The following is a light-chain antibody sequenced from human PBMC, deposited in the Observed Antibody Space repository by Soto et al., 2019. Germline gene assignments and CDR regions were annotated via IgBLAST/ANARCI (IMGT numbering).Light chain of an antibody. CDR3: GADHDSGSNPMWV. J-gene: IGLJ2*01. V-gene: IGLV9-49*01. CDR1: SGYSNYK. CDR2: VGSGGIVG. Sequence: QLVLTQPPSASASLGASVTLTCTLTSGYSNYKVDWYQQRPGKGPRFVMRVGSGGIVGSKGDGIPDRFSVLGSGLNRYLTIKNIQDEDEGDYHCGADHDSGSNPMWVFGRGTKLTVL.